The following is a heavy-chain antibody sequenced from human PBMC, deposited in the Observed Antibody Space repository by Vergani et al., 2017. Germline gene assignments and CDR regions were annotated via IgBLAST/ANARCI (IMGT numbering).Heavy chain of an antibody. Sequence: VQLVESGGGLVQPGGSLRLSCAASGFTVSSNYMSWVRQAPGKGLEWIGYIYYSGSTYYNPSLKSRVTISVDTSKNQFSLKLSSVTAADTAVYYCARGPYDFWSGYRMGYYFDYWGQGTLVTVSS. D-gene: IGHD3-3*01. CDR3: ARGPYDFWSGYRMGYYFDY. J-gene: IGHJ4*02. CDR2: IYYSGST. CDR1: GFTVSSNY. V-gene: IGHV4-59*06.